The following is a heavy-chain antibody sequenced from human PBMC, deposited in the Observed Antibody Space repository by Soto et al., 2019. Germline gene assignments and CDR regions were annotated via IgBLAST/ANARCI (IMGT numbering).Heavy chain of an antibody. CDR1: GFSFSDYF. D-gene: IGHD3-10*01. CDR3: ARERRVTTGRAVIRRGMDV. CDR2: INPSVDSR. Sequence: SVKVSCKESGFSFSDYFIQWVRQAPGQGLECMGIINPSVDSRNYAQKFQGRVTITRDTSTSTVYVDLSSLRYEDTAVYYCARERRVTTGRAVIRRGMDVWGQGTTVTVSS. V-gene: IGHV1-46*01. J-gene: IGHJ6*02.